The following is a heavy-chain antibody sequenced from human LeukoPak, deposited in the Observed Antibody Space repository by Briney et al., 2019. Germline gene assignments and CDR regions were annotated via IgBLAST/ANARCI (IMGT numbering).Heavy chain of an antibody. CDR2: INSDGSST. D-gene: IGHD5-24*01. Sequence: GGSLALSCAASGFTFSSYWMHWVRQAPGKGLVWVSRINSDGSSTSYADSVRGRFTISRDNAKNTLYLQMNSLRAEDTAVYYCARDGYNLDVFDIWGEGTMLTVSS. V-gene: IGHV3-74*01. J-gene: IGHJ3*02. CDR3: ARDGYNLDVFDI. CDR1: GFTFSSYW.